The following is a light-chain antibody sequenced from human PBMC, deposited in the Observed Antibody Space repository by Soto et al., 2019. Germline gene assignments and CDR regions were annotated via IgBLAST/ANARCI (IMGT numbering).Light chain of an antibody. CDR2: ANS. CDR3: QSYDTSLSGYV. V-gene: IGLV1-40*01. Sequence: QSVLTQPHSVSGAPGQRVTISCTGSSSNIGAGYDIHWYQQVPGTAPKPRIYANSNRASGVPDRVSGSKSGTSASLALTGLQAEDESDYYCQSYDTSLSGYVFGPGTKLTVL. CDR1: SSNIGAGYD. J-gene: IGLJ1*01.